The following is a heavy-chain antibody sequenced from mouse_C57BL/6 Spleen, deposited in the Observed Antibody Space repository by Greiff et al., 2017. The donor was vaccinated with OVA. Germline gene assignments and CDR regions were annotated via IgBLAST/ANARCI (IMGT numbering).Heavy chain of an antibody. CDR2: IDPANGNT. D-gene: IGHD1-1*01. CDR1: GFNIKNTY. V-gene: IGHV14-3*01. CDR3: SRFTTVVATPFDY. J-gene: IGHJ2*01. Sequence: EVQLQQSVAELVRPGASVKLSCTASGFNIKNTYMHWVKQRPEQGLEWIGRIDPANGNTKYAPKFQGKATITADTSSNTAYLQLSSLTSEDTAIYYCSRFTTVVATPFDYWGQGTTLTVSS.